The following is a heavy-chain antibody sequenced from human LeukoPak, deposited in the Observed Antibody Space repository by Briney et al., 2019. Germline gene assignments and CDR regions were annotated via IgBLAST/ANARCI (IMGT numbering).Heavy chain of an antibody. CDR1: GYTFTGYY. CDR2: INPNSGDT. J-gene: IGHJ5*02. D-gene: IGHD2-8*01. V-gene: IGHV1-2*02. CDR3: ARGKSNGPSSSQFDP. Sequence: GASVKVSCKASGYTFTGYYMHWVRQAPGQGLEWMGWINPNSGDTDYSQKFQGRITMTRDTSISTAYMELRRLTSDDTALYYCARGKSNGPSSSQFDPWGQGTLVIVSS.